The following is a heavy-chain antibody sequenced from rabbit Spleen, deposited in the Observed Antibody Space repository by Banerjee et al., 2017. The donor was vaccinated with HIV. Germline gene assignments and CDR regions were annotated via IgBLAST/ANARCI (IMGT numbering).Heavy chain of an antibody. CDR3: ARDTSSSFSSYGMDL. V-gene: IGHV1S40*01. J-gene: IGHJ6*01. D-gene: IGHD1-1*01. CDR1: GVSFSDDTY. CDR2: IDAGSSGFT. Sequence: SLEESGGDLVKPGASLTLTCIASGVSFSDDTYMCWVRQAPGKGLEWIACIDAGSSGFTYFASWAKGRFTISKTSSTTVTLQMTSLTAADTATYFCARDTSSSFSSYGMDLWGPGTLVTVS.